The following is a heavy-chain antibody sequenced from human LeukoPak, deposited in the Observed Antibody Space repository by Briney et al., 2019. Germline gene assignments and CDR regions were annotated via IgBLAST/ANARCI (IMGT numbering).Heavy chain of an antibody. CDR2: IKQDGSEK. Sequence: GGSLRLSRAASGFTLSRYWMSWVRQAPGKGLEWVANIKQDGSEKYYVDSVKGRFTISRDNAKNSLYLQMNSLRAEDTAVYYCAKDPRVVPVRIRFDCWGQGTLVTVSS. CDR1: GFTLSRYW. V-gene: IGHV3-7*03. J-gene: IGHJ4*02. CDR3: AKDPRVVPVRIRFDC. D-gene: IGHD2-21*01.